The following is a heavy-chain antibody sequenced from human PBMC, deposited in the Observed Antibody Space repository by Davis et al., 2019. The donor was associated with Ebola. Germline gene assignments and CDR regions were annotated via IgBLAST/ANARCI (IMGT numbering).Heavy chain of an antibody. CDR3: AREVLGADRYFDY. CDR2: IWYDGSNK. CDR1: GFTFSNYG. V-gene: IGHV3-33*01. D-gene: IGHD3-10*01. Sequence: GGSLRLSCAASGFTFSNYGMHWVRQAPGKGLEWVAVIWYDGSNKYYADSMKGRFTISRDNSKNMLYLQMNSLRAEDTAVYYCAREVLGADRYFDYWGQGTLVTVSS. J-gene: IGHJ4*02.